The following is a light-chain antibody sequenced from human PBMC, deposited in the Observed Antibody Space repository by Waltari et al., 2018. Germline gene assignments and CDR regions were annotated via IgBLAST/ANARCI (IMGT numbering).Light chain of an antibody. J-gene: IGKJ2*03. CDR2: SAP. V-gene: IGKV3-11*01. CDR1: QSVTRY. CDR3: YQHSSGYS. Sequence: VILTQSTATLSLSPGERATLHCRASQSVTRYLAWYQQKPGQAPRPLIQSAPSRATGIPDRFGGSGSGTEFTLTISGLEPEDVGVYHCYQHSSGYSFGQGTKVEIK.